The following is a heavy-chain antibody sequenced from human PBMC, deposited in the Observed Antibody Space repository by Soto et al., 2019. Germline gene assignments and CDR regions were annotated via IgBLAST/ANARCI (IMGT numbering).Heavy chain of an antibody. D-gene: IGHD3-3*01. CDR3: ARVRSGTTKLIFDY. Sequence: QVQLQESGPGLVKPSQTLSLTCTVSGGSISSGGYYWSWIRQHPGKGLEWIGYIYYSGSTYYNPSLKSRVTISVDTSKNQFSLKLSSVTAADTAVYYCARVRSGTTKLIFDYWGQGTLVTVSS. J-gene: IGHJ4*02. V-gene: IGHV4-31*03. CDR2: IYYSGST. CDR1: GGSISSGGYY.